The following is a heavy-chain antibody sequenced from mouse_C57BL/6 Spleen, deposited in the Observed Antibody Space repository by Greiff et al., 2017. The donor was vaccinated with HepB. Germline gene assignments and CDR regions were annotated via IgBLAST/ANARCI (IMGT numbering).Heavy chain of an antibody. Sequence: QVQLQQPGAELVKPGASVKLSCKASGYTFTSYWMQWVKQRPGQGLEWIGEIDPSDSYTNYNQKFKGKATLTVDTSSSTAYMQLSSLTSEDSAVYYCARRDCDWFAYWGQGTLVTVSA. CDR3: ARRDCDWFAY. J-gene: IGHJ3*01. V-gene: IGHV1-50*01. D-gene: IGHD3-3*01. CDR1: GYTFTSYW. CDR2: IDPSDSYT.